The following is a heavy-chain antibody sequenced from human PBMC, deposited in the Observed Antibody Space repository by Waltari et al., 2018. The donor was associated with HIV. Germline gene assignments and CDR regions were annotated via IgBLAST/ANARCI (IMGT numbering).Heavy chain of an antibody. CDR2: INHSEST. V-gene: IGHV4-34*01. Sequence: QVQLQQWGAGLLKPSETLSLTCAVYGESFSGYYWSWIRQSPGKGLEWIGEINHSESTNYNPSLKSRVTVAVDTSKNQFSLKLSSVTAADTAVYYCARGSDRDNSGWVDQFDYWGQGTLVTVSS. CDR3: ARGSDRDNSGWVDQFDY. J-gene: IGHJ4*02. D-gene: IGHD6-19*01. CDR1: GESFSGYY.